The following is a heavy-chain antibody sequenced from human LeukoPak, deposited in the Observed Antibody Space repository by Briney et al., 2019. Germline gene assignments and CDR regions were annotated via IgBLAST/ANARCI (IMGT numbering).Heavy chain of an antibody. CDR3: ARASRGYSRFDP. CDR2: IYYSGST. Sequence: SETLSLTCTVSGGSISSYYWSWIRQPPGKGLEWIGYIYYSGSTNYNPSLKSRVTISVDTSKNQFSLKLSSVTAADTAVYYCARASRGYSRFDPWGQGTLVTVSS. V-gene: IGHV4-59*12. J-gene: IGHJ5*02. CDR1: GGSISSYY. D-gene: IGHD3-22*01.